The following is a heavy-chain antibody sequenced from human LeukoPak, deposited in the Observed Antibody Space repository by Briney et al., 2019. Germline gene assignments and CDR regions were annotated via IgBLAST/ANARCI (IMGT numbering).Heavy chain of an antibody. CDR1: GGSISSGGYY. CDR3: AREQNYCSSTSCYNYYFDY. V-gene: IGHV4-30-2*01. CDR2: IYHSGST. D-gene: IGHD2-2*02. J-gene: IGHJ4*02. Sequence: SETLSLTCTVSGGSISSGGYYWSWIRQPPGKGLEWIGYIYHSGSTYYNSSLKSRVTISVDRSKNQFSLKLSSVTAADTAVYYCAREQNYCSSTSCYNYYFDYWGQGTLVTVSS.